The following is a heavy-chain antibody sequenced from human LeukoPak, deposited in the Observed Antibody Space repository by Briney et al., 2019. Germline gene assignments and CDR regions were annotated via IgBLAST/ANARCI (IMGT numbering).Heavy chain of an antibody. V-gene: IGHV4-39*01. CDR2: IYYSGNT. J-gene: IGHJ6*03. CDR3: ARTYGYYYYYMDV. D-gene: IGHD4-17*01. CDR1: GVSISSSNSY. Sequence: SETLSLTCTVSGVSISSSNSYWGWIRQPPGKGLEWIGSIYYSGNTYYNASLKSQVSISIDTSKNQFSLKLSSVTAADTAVYYCARTYGYYYYYMDVWGKGTTVTVSS.